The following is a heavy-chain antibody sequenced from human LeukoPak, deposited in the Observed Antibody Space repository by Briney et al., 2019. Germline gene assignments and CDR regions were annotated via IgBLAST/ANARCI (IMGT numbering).Heavy chain of an antibody. J-gene: IGHJ4*02. CDR3: ARRAVVVPAAIGTFGY. CDR2: IKQDGSEK. CDR1: GFTFSIHW. Sequence: GGALRLSFAVSGFTFSIHWMRWGRQAPGEGLGWGANIKQDGSEKYYVDSVKGRFTISRDNAKNSLYLQMNSLRAEDTAVYYCARRAVVVPAAIGTFGYWGQGTLVTVSS. V-gene: IGHV3-7*01. D-gene: IGHD2-2*02.